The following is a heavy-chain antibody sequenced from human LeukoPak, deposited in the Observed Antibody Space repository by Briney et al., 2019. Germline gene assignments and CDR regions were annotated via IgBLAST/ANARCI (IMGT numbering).Heavy chain of an antibody. J-gene: IGHJ4*02. D-gene: IGHD5-18*01. CDR2: IRSKANSYAT. CDR1: GFTFSGSA. V-gene: IGHV3-73*01. CDR3: SRHLTAPCCDY. Sequence: PGGSLRLSCAASGFTFSGSAMHWVRQASGKGLEWVGRIRSKANSYATAYAASVKGRFTISRDDSKNTAYLQMNSLKTEDTAVYCCSRHLTAPCCDYWGQVSLVDVCS.